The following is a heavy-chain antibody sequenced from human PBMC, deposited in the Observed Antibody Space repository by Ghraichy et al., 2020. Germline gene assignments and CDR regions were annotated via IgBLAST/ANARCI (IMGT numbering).Heavy chain of an antibody. CDR3: ARSYSGWYNWFDP. Sequence: SCTVSGGSISSSSYYWGWIRQPPGKGLEWIGSIYYSGSTYYNPSLKSRVTISVDTSKNQFSLKLSSVTAADTAVYYCARSYSGWYNWFDPWGQGTLVTVSS. J-gene: IGHJ5*02. V-gene: IGHV4-39*01. D-gene: IGHD6-19*01. CDR2: IYYSGST. CDR1: GGSISSSSYY.